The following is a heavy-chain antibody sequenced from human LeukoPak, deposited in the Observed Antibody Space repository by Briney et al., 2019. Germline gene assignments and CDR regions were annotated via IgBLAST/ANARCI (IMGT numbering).Heavy chain of an antibody. Sequence: PGGSLRLSCAASGFTFSTYWMSWVRQAPGKGLEWVAKIKGDGSEKNYVGSVKGRFTISRDNAKNSLYLQMNSLRAEDTAVYYCAKDTPFGGNWGQGTLVTVSS. CDR1: GFTFSTYW. CDR3: AKDTPFGGN. D-gene: IGHD1-26*01. J-gene: IGHJ4*02. V-gene: IGHV3-7*01. CDR2: IKGDGSEK.